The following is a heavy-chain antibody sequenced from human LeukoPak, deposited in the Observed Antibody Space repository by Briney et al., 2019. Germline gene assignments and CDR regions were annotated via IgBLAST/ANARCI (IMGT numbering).Heavy chain of an antibody. Sequence: GGSLILSCAASGFTFSDYNMNWVRQAPGKGLEWVSSCSSSSSYIYYADSVKGRFTISRDNAKNSLYLQMNSLRAEDTAVYYCATGSSWYFEYWGQGTLVTVSS. CDR2: CSSSSSYI. J-gene: IGHJ4*02. CDR3: ATGSSWYFEY. V-gene: IGHV3-21*01. CDR1: GFTFSDYN. D-gene: IGHD6-13*01.